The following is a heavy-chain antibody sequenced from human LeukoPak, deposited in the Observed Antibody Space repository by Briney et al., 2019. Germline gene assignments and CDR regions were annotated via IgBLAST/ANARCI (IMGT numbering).Heavy chain of an antibody. CDR1: GGSISSYS. D-gene: IGHD3-3*01. J-gene: IGHJ5*02. V-gene: IGHV4-59*01. Sequence: SETLSLTCTVSGGSISSYSWSWIRQPPGKGLEWIGYIHYNGSPNYNPSLKSRVTISVDTSKNQFSLKLSSVTAADTAVYYCARGGVTIFGVATPTNWFDPWGQGTLVTVSS. CDR3: ARGGVTIFGVATPTNWFDP. CDR2: IHYNGSP.